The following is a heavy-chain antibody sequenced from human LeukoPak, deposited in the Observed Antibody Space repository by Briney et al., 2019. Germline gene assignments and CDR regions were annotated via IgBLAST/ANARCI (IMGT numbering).Heavy chain of an antibody. J-gene: IGHJ4*02. CDR1: GFTFSSYA. Sequence: GGSLRLSCAASGFTFSSYAMSWVRQAPGKGLEWVSLISWDGGSTYYADSVKGRFTISRDNSKNSLYLQMNSLRAEDTALYYCAKDCRFGELLGALDYWGQGTLVTVSS. CDR3: AKDCRFGELLGALDY. V-gene: IGHV3-43D*03. D-gene: IGHD3-10*01. CDR2: ISWDGGST.